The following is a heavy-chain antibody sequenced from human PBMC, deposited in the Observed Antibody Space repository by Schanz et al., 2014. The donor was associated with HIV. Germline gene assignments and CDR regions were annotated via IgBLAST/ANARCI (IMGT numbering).Heavy chain of an antibody. CDR3: ARGGTTDYLDN. J-gene: IGHJ4*02. V-gene: IGHV3-33*01. CDR2: IWHDGSKT. Sequence: QVQLVESGGGVVQPGRSLRLSCAASGFIFSSYGIHWVRQAPGKGLEWVTAIWHDGSKTSYADSVKGRFTISRDNSKNTLYLQMNSLRAEDTALYYCARGGTTDYLDNWGQGTLVTVSS. D-gene: IGHD4-17*01. CDR1: GFIFSSYG.